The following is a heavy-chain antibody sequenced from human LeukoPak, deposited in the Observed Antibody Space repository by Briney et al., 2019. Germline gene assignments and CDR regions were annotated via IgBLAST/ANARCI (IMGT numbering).Heavy chain of an antibody. CDR3: ARNNWGIDD. CDR2: ISNSDTTI. Sequence: GGSLRLSCAASGFTFSDYYMSWIRQAPGKGLEYISYISNSDTTIYYADSVKGRFTISRDNAKNSLYLQMNSLRVEDTAVYYCARNNWGIDDWGQGTLVTVSS. V-gene: IGHV3-11*04. CDR1: GFTFSDYY. D-gene: IGHD7-27*01. J-gene: IGHJ4*02.